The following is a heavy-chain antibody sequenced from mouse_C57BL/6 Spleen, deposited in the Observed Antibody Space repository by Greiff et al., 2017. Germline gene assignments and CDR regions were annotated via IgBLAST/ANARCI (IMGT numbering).Heavy chain of an antibody. J-gene: IGHJ2*01. CDR3: ARWSITTVVATGY. CDR2: ISYDGSN. D-gene: IGHD1-1*01. Sequence: EVHLVESGPGLVKPSQSLSLTCSVTGYSITSGYYWNWIRQFPGNKLEWMGYISYDGSNNYNPSLKNLFSITRDTSKNQFFLKLTAVTTEDTATDYCARWSITTVVATGYWGHATTLTVSS. CDR1: GYSITSGYY. V-gene: IGHV3-6*01.